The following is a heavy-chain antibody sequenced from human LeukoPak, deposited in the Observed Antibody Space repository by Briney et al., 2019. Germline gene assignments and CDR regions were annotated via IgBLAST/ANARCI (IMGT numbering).Heavy chain of an antibody. CDR1: GYTITSYA. CDR3: ARDPRVSGYDLYYFDY. D-gene: IGHD5-12*01. Sequence: ASVKVSCKASGYTITSYAMNWVRQAPGQGLEWMGWINTNTGNPTYAQGFTGRFVFSLDTSVSTAYLQISSLKAEDTAVYYCARDPRVSGYDLYYFDYWGQGTLVTVSS. V-gene: IGHV7-4-1*02. J-gene: IGHJ4*02. CDR2: INTNTGNP.